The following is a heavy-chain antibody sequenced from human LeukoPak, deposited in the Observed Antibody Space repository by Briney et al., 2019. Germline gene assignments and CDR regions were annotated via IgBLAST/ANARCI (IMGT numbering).Heavy chain of an antibody. CDR2: VSGSGSPT. CDR1: GFTFTNYA. Sequence: GGSLRLSCAASGFTFTNYAMSWLRQAPGEELEWVSCVSGSGSPTYYADSVKGRFTITRDYSKNTLYLQLNSLRSEDTAVYYCAKEGTYGDFDYWGQGTLVTVSS. CDR3: AKEGTYGDFDY. D-gene: IGHD4-17*01. J-gene: IGHJ4*02. V-gene: IGHV3-23*01.